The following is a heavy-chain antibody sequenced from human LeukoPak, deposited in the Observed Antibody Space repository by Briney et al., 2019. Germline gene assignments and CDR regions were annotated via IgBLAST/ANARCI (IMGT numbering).Heavy chain of an antibody. D-gene: IGHD4-17*01. V-gene: IGHV4-39*07. J-gene: IGHJ4*02. CDR3: ARVDYGDYGYYFDY. CDR2: IYYSGST. CDR1: GGSISSYY. Sequence: PSETLSLTCTVSGGSISSYYWGWIRQPPGKGLEWIGSIYYSGSTYYNPSLKSRVTISVDTSKNQFSLKLSSVTAADTAVYYCARVDYGDYGYYFDYWGQGTLVTVSS.